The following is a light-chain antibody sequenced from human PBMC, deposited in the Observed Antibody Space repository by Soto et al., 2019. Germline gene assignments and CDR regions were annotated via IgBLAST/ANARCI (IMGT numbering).Light chain of an antibody. Sequence: DIQMTQSPSTLSASVGDRVTITCRASQSMNDWLAWYQQKPGKAPKVLIYDASSLQSGVPSRFSGSGSGTEFTLTIDSLQPDDVATYSCLPSNAFSQTFGQ. CDR2: DAS. CDR1: QSMNDW. CDR3: LPSNAFSQT. V-gene: IGKV1-5*01. J-gene: IGKJ1*01.